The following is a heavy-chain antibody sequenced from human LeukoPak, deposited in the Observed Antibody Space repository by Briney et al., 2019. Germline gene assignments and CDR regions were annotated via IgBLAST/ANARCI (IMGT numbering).Heavy chain of an antibody. CDR2: IIPIFGTA. Sequence: GSSVKVSCKASGGTFISYAISWVRQAPGQGLEWMGGIIPIFGTANYAQKFQGRVTITADESTSTAYMELSSLRSEDTAVYYCAREFNWNYGNYYYGMDVWGQGTTVTVSS. V-gene: IGHV1-69*01. CDR1: GGTFISYA. J-gene: IGHJ6*02. D-gene: IGHD1-7*01. CDR3: AREFNWNYGNYYYGMDV.